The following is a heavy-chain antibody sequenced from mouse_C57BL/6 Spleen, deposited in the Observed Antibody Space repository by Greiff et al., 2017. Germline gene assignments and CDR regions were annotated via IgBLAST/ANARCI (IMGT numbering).Heavy chain of an antibody. J-gene: IGHJ4*01. V-gene: IGHV1-64*01. D-gene: IGHD2-3*01. CDR1: GYTFTSYW. CDR3: ATCGEGYPDYYAMDY. Sequence: VQLQQPGAELVKPGASVKLSCKASGYTFTSYWMHWVKQRPGQGLEWIGMIHPNSGSTNYNEKFKSKATLTVDKSSSTAYMQLSSLTSEDSAVYYCATCGEGYPDYYAMDYWGQGTSVTVSS. CDR2: IHPNSGST.